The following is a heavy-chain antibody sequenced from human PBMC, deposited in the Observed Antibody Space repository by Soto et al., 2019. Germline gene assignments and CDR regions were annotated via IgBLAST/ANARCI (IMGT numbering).Heavy chain of an antibody. CDR1: GGSFSGYY. V-gene: IGHV4-34*01. CDR2: INHSGST. D-gene: IGHD2-15*01. J-gene: IGHJ4*02. Sequence: QVQLQQWGAGLLKPSETLSLTCAVYGGSFSGYYWSWIRQPPGKGLEWIGEINHSGSTNYNPSLKGRVTISVDTSKIQFSLKQSSVTAADTAVYYCARMVGYCIGGSCYSGYGDQPYWGQGTLVTVSS. CDR3: ARMVGYCIGGSCYSGYGDQPY.